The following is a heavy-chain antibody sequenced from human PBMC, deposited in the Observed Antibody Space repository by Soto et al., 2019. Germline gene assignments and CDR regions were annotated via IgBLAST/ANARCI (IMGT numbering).Heavy chain of an antibody. V-gene: IGHV3-30*18. CDR3: AKAPDYVDGLYFDY. Sequence: GGSLRLSCAASGFTFSSYGTHWVRQAPGKGLEWVAVISYDGSNKYYADSVKGRFTISRDNSKNTLYLQMNSLRAEDTAVYYCAKAPDYVDGLYFDYWGQGTLVTVSS. D-gene: IGHD4-17*01. J-gene: IGHJ4*02. CDR2: ISYDGSNK. CDR1: GFTFSSYG.